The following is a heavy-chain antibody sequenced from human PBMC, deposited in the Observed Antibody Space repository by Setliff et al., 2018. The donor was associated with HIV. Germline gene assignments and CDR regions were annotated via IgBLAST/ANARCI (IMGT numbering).Heavy chain of an antibody. CDR1: GFSFGNLA. Sequence: PGGSLRLSCATSGFSFGNLAMSWVRQVPGKGLEWVSAISGSGGSTYYADSVKGRFTISRDNSKNTLYLQMNSLRAEGTAVYYCAKPVQKNYYYYGMDVWGQGTTVTVSS. CDR2: ISGSGGST. D-gene: IGHD3-10*02. CDR3: AKPVQKNYYYYGMDV. V-gene: IGHV3-23*01. J-gene: IGHJ6*02.